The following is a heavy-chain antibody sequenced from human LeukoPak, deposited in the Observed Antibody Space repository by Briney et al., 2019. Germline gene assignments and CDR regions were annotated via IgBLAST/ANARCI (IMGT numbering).Heavy chain of an antibody. J-gene: IGHJ4*02. CDR2: ISSSSSYI. D-gene: IGHD6-6*01. CDR1: GFTFSSYA. Sequence: TGGSLRLSCAASGFTFSSYAMSWVRQAPGKGLEWVSSISSSSSYIYYADSVKGRFTISRDNAKNSLYLQMNSLRAGDTAVYYCAREGAFPGSYYFDYWGQGTLVTVSS. V-gene: IGHV3-21*01. CDR3: AREGAFPGSYYFDY.